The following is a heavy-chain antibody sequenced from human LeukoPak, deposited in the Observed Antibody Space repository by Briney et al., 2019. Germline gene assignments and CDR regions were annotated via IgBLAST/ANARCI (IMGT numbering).Heavy chain of an antibody. J-gene: IGHJ5*02. CDR2: INPNSGGT. V-gene: IGHV1-2*02. D-gene: IGHD2-21*01. Sequence: GSPVKVSRTASVGTFSRYAISWVRQGPGQGREWMGGINPNSGGTSAAQKFQGRVTMTRDTSITTVYMEVSWLTSDDTAIYYCARADRLHGGPYLIGPWGQGTLVTVSS. CDR3: ARADRLHGGPYLIGP. CDR1: VGTFSRYA.